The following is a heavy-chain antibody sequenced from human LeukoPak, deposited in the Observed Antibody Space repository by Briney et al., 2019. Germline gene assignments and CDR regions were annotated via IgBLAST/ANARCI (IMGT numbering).Heavy chain of an antibody. V-gene: IGHV3-23*01. CDR3: AKEWIQLRTFDY. CDR1: GFTFSSYA. J-gene: IGHJ4*02. Sequence: GGSLRLSCAASGFTFSSYAMTWVRQAPGKGLEWVSSISGSGGSTDYADSVKGRFTMSRDNSKNTLYLQMNSLRAEDTAVYYCAKEWIQLRTFDYWGQGTLVTVSS. D-gene: IGHD5-18*01. CDR2: ISGSGGST.